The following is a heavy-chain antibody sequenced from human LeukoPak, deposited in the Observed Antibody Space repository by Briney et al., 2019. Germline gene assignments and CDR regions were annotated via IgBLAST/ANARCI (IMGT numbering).Heavy chain of an antibody. Sequence: SETLSLTCAVYGGSFSGFYWGWIRQPPGKGLEWIGNIYHSGITYYTPSLSSRVTMSVDTSKNQFHLKLSSVTAADTAVYYCARAVGYFDWLPLFDYWGQGTLATVSS. CDR1: GGSFSGFY. J-gene: IGHJ4*02. V-gene: IGHV4-34*10. D-gene: IGHD3-9*01. CDR2: IYHSGIT. CDR3: ARAVGYFDWLPLFDY.